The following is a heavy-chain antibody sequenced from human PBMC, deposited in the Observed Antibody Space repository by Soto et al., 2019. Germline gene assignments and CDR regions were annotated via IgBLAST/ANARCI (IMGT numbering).Heavy chain of an antibody. CDR1: GFTFSSYE. V-gene: IGHV3-48*03. Sequence: PGGSLRLSCAASGFTFSSYEMNWVRQAPGKGLEWVSYISSSGSTIYYADSVKGRFTISRDNAKNSLYLQMNSLRAEDTAVYYCARASGWYLAYGMDVWGQGTTVTVSS. CDR2: ISSSGSTI. J-gene: IGHJ6*02. CDR3: ARASGWYLAYGMDV. D-gene: IGHD6-19*01.